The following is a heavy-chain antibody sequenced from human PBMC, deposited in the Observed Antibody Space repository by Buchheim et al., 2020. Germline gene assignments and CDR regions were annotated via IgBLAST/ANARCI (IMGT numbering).Heavy chain of an antibody. CDR3: ATWAFYHGVDV. Sequence: HLLDSGGGLIQPGGSLRLSCAASDFAFSAYAMSWVRQAPGKGLEWVSYISGSGNTIYYADSVRGRFTISRDNSNNTLLLQMNSLRDEDTAVYYWATWAFYHGVDVWGQGTT. V-gene: IGHV3-48*02. D-gene: IGHD7-27*01. CDR1: DFAFSAYA. CDR2: ISGSGNTI. J-gene: IGHJ6*02.